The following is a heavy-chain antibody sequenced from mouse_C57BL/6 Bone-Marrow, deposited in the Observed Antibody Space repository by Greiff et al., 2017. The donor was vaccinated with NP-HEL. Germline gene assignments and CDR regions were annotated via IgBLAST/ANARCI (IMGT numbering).Heavy chain of an antibody. V-gene: IGHV1-59*01. D-gene: IGHD1-1*01. J-gene: IGHJ3*01. CDR2: IDPSDSYT. CDR1: GYTFTSYW. CDR3: ARAYGSSEWFAD. Sequence: VQLQQPGAELVRPGTSVKLSCKASGYTFTSYWMHWVKQRPGQGLEWIGVIDPSDSYTNYNQKFKGKATLTVDTSSSTAYMQLSSRTSEDSAVYYCARAYGSSEWFADWGQGTLVTGSA.